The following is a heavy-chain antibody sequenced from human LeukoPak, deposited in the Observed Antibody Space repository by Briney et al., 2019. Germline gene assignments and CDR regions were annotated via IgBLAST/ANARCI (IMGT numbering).Heavy chain of an antibody. CDR1: GNYW. Sequence: PGGSLRLSCAASGNYWMHWVHQAPGKGLVWDSHINSDGSWTSYAGSVKGRFTISKDNAKNTVYLQMNSLRAEDTAVYYCVSFYETYWGRGTLVTVSS. D-gene: IGHD2/OR15-2a*01. J-gene: IGHJ4*02. CDR2: INSDGSWT. V-gene: IGHV3-74*01. CDR3: VSFYETY.